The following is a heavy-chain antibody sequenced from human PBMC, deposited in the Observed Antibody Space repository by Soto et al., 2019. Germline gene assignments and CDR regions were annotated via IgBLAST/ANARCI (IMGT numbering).Heavy chain of an antibody. CDR3: AGDRKRSYYNYFDY. CDR2: IYYSGST. Sequence: QVQLQESGPGLVKPSETLSLTCTVSGGSISSYYWSWIRQPPGKGLEGIGYIYYSGSTNYNPSLKSGVTXXVXTXXNQFSRTLSAVTAADTAVYYCAGDRKRSYYNYFDYWGQGTLVTVSS. V-gene: IGHV4-59*01. D-gene: IGHD1-26*01. J-gene: IGHJ4*02. CDR1: GGSISSYY.